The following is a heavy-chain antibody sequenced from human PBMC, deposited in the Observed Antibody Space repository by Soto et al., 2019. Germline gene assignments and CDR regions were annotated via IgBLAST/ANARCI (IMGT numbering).Heavy chain of an antibody. CDR2: IYPGDSDT. V-gene: IGHV5-51*01. Sequence: PGESLKISCQGFGYPFTRFWIAWVRQMPGKGLEWMGIIYPGDSDTRYSPSFQGQVTITADESVSTAYLQWSSLRASDSAIYYCARSYLYCGSDCNTGGSEYWGQGPLVTVYS. CDR1: GYPFTRFW. CDR3: ARSYLYCGSDCNTGGSEY. J-gene: IGHJ4*02. D-gene: IGHD2-21*02.